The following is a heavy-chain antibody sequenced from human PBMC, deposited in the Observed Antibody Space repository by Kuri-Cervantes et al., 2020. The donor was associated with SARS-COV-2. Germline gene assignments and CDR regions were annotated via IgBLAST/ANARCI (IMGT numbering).Heavy chain of an antibody. J-gene: IGHJ3*02. D-gene: IGHD2-15*01. V-gene: IGHV3-74*01. CDR1: GFTFSRYW. Sequence: GGSLRLSCAASGFTFSRYWMNWVRQPPGKGLMWVSGINGDGSGIFNVDSVKGRFTISRDNAKNMLYLQMDNLRAEDTAVYYCASQSSFDGFGILCTGKMVNVSS. CDR3: ASQSSFDGFGI. CDR2: INGDGSGI.